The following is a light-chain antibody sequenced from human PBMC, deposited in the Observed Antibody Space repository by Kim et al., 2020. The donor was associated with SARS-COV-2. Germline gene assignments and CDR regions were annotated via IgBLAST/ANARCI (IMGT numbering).Light chain of an antibody. Sequence: PTATLTCTGDNNNVGNQGAVWLQQNQGHPPKLLSYRNNNRPSGISERFSASRSGNTASLTITGLQPEDEADYYCSAWASSLSAWVFGGGTKLTVL. CDR3: SAWASSLSAWV. CDR2: RNN. J-gene: IGLJ3*02. V-gene: IGLV10-54*04. CDR1: NNNVGNQG.